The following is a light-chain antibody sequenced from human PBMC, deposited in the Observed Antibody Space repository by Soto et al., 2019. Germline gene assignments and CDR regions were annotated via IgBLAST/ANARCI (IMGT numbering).Light chain of an antibody. CDR1: DIGSYNL. J-gene: IGLJ1*01. CDR3: CSYAGNSAYV. CDR2: EVS. Sequence: QSVLTQPASVSGSPGQSITISCTGDIGSYNLVSWYQQHPGKAPKLMIYEVSQRPSGVSNRFSGSKSGDTASLTISGLLAEDEADYFCCSYAGNSAYVFGTGTKLTVL. V-gene: IGLV2-23*02.